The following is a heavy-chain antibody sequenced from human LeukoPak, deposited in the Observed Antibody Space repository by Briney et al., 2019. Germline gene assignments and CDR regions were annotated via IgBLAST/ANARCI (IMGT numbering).Heavy chain of an antibody. J-gene: IGHJ4*02. Sequence: PGGSLRLSCAASGFTFSNAWMSWVRQAPGKGLEWVGRVKSKTDGGTTDYAAPVKGRFTISRDDSKNTLYLQMNSLRAEDTAVYYCARGRPTGIVGAAGHWGQGTLVTVSS. V-gene: IGHV3-15*01. CDR1: GFTFSNAW. CDR2: VKSKTDGGTT. CDR3: ARGRPTGIVGAAGH. D-gene: IGHD1-26*01.